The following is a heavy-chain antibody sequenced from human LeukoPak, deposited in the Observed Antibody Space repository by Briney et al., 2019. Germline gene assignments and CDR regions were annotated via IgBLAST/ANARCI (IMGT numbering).Heavy chain of an antibody. CDR2: MNPNSGNT. V-gene: IGHV1-8*02. Sequence: ASVKVSCKASGYTFTSYDINWVRQATGQGLEWMGWMNPNSGNTGYAQKFQDRVTVSTDTSTSTAYMELRSLKSDDTAVYYCARDGGTAGYSSGSDYWGQGTLVTVSS. CDR3: ARDGGTAGYSSGSDY. CDR1: GYTFTSYD. D-gene: IGHD3-22*01. J-gene: IGHJ4*02.